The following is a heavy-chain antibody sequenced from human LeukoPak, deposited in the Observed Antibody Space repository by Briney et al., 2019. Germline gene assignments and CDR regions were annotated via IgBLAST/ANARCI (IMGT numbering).Heavy chain of an antibody. Sequence: PGGSLRLSCTSCGHLYIIYYKHWARQAPGRGLEWVSVIYSGGRTYYADSVKGRFTISRDNSKNTLYLQMKSLRAEDTAVYYCASGCGRYLTPAYDMDYWGTGAMVTVSS. J-gene: IGHJ6*03. V-gene: IGHV3-53*01. CDR3: ASGCGRYLTPAYDMDY. D-gene: IGHD3-10*01. CDR2: IYSGGRT. CDR1: GHLYIIYY.